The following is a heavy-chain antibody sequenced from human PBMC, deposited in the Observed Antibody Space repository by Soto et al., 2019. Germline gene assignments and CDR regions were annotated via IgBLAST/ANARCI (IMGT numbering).Heavy chain of an antibody. D-gene: IGHD2-2*01. V-gene: IGHV1-18*01. Sequence: QVQLVQSGAEVKKPGASVKVSCKASGYTFTSYGISWVRQAPGQGLEWMGWISAYNGNTNYAQKLQGRVTMTTDTSTSTAYMELRSLRSDVTAVYYCARAEVGYCSSTSCRIPPNYWGQGTLVTVSS. J-gene: IGHJ4*02. CDR1: GYTFTSYG. CDR3: ARAEVGYCSSTSCRIPPNY. CDR2: ISAYNGNT.